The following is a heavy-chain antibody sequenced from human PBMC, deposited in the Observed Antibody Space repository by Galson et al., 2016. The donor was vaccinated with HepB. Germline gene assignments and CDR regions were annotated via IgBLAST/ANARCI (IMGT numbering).Heavy chain of an antibody. CDR2: IDYTGNT. CDR1: GGSISRYY. Sequence: TCTVSGGSISRYYWTWIRQPPGKGLEWIGYIDYTGNTNYNPSLKSRVTMSVDTSKNLFSLKLSSVTATDTALYYCAGDSYSYYYFHYWGQGTLVTVSS. J-gene: IGHJ4*02. CDR3: AGDSYSYYYFHY. D-gene: IGHD4-11*01. V-gene: IGHV4-59*01.